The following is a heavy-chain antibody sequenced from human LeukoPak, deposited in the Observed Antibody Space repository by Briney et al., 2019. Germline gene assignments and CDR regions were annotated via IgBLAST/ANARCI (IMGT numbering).Heavy chain of an antibody. V-gene: IGHV1-2*06. CDR1: DCTFTGYY. Sequence: GASVKVSCKASDCTFTGYYMHWVRQAPGQGLEWMGRINPNSGGTNYAQKFQGRVTMNRDTSISTAYMELSRLRSDDTAVYYCARDHYDSSGYSMGYWGQGTLVTVSS. CDR3: ARDHYDSSGYSMGY. D-gene: IGHD3-22*01. CDR2: INPNSGGT. J-gene: IGHJ4*02.